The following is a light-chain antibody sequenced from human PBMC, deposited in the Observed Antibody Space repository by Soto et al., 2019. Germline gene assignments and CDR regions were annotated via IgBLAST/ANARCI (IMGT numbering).Light chain of an antibody. CDR1: QSVSSSY. J-gene: IGKJ1*01. CDR2: GAS. V-gene: IGKV3-20*01. Sequence: EIVLTQSPGTLSLSPGERATLSCRASQSVSSSYLAWYQQKPGQAPRPLIYGASSKAIGIPARFSGSGSGTDFTLTISRLEPEDFAVYYCHQYGSSPWTFGQGTKVEIK. CDR3: HQYGSSPWT.